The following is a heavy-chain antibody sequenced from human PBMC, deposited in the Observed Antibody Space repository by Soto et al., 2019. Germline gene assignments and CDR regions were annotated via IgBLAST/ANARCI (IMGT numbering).Heavy chain of an antibody. CDR1: GGSISSGGYS. J-gene: IGHJ4*02. D-gene: IGHD3-3*01. CDR3: ARVREYYDFWRGYYTQGECDY. V-gene: IGHV4-30-2*01. Sequence: QLQLQESGSGLVKPSQTLSLTCAVSGGSISSGGYSWSWIRQPPGKGLEWIGYIYHSGSTYYNPSLKSRVTISVDRSKNQFSLKLSSVTAADTAVYYCARVREYYDFWRGYYTQGECDYWGQGTLVTVSS. CDR2: IYHSGST.